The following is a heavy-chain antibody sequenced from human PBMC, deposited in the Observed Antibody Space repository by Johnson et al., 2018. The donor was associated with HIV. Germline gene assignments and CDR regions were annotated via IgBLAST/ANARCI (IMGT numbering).Heavy chain of an antibody. CDR3: ARDPSPIVGATYAFDI. CDR2: IRSKANSYAT. Sequence: VQLVESGGGLVQPVGSLKLSCAASGFTFSGSAMHWVRQASGKGLEWVGRIRSKANSYATAYAASVKGRFTISRDDSKNTAYLQMNSLRAEDTAVYYCARDPSPIVGATYAFDIWGQGTMVTVSS. CDR1: GFTFSGSA. D-gene: IGHD1-26*01. J-gene: IGHJ3*02. V-gene: IGHV3-73*02.